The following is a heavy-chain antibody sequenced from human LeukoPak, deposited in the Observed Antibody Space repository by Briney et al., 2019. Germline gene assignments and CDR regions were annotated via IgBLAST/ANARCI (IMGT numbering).Heavy chain of an antibody. CDR3: ARLRGPMTTVTNYYYYMDV. V-gene: IGHV4-34*01. J-gene: IGHJ6*03. CDR1: GGSFSGYY. D-gene: IGHD4-17*01. CDR2: INHSGSI. Sequence: SETLSLTCAVYGGSFSGYYWSWIRQPPGKGLEWIGEINHSGSINYNPSLKSRVTISVDTSKNQFSLKLSSVTAADTAVYYCARLRGPMTTVTNYYYYMDVWGKGTTVAISS.